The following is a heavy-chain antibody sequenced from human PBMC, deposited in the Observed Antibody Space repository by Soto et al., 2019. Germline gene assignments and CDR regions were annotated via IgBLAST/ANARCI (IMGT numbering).Heavy chain of an antibody. J-gene: IGHJ6*02. CDR3: ARLQAVRYYYYYGMDV. V-gene: IGHV3-53*01. CDR2: IYSGGST. Sequence: EVQLVESGGGLIQPGGSLRLSCAASGFTVSSNYMSWVRQAPGKGLEWVSVIYSGGSTYYADSVKGRFTISRDNSKNTLYLQMNSLRAEDTAVYYCARLQAVRYYYYYGMDVWGQGTTVTVSS. CDR1: GFTVSSNY. D-gene: IGHD3-10*02.